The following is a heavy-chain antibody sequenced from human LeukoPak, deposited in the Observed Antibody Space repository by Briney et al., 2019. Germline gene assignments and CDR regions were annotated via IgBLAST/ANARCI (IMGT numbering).Heavy chain of an antibody. CDR1: GFTFSSYA. D-gene: IGHD2-2*01. Sequence: GGSLRLSCAASGFTFSSYAMSWVRQAPGKGLEWVSAISGSGGSTYYADSVKGRFTISRDNSKNTLYLQMNSLRAEDTAAYYCAKDQVVVVPAASFDYWGQGTLVTVSS. CDR3: AKDQVVVVPAASFDY. V-gene: IGHV3-23*01. CDR2: ISGSGGST. J-gene: IGHJ4*02.